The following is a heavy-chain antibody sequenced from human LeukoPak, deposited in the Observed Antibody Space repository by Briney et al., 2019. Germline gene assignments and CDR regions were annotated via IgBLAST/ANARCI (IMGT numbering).Heavy chain of an antibody. V-gene: IGHV3-21*01. Sequence: GGSLRLSCAASGFAFSSYEMNWVRQAPGKGLEWVSSISSSSSYIYYADSVKGRFTISRDNAKNSLYLQMNSLRAEDTAVYYCARDYSEIAAAGSMDVWGQGTTVTVSS. CDR3: ARDYSEIAAAGSMDV. CDR1: GFAFSSYE. CDR2: ISSSSSYI. J-gene: IGHJ6*02. D-gene: IGHD6-13*01.